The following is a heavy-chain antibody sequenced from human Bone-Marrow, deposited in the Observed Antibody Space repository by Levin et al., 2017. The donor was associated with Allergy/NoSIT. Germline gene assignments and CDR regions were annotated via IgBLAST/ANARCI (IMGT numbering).Heavy chain of an antibody. CDR3: ARERGYYYMDV. CDR2: ISGSSSII. D-gene: IGHD3-10*01. CDR1: GFTFSSYS. J-gene: IGHJ6*03. Sequence: LSLTCAASGFTFSSYSMNWVHQTPGKGLEWVSYISGSSSIINYADSVKGRFTISRDNAKNSLYLQMNSLRVEDTAVYYCARERGYYYMDVWGKGTTVTVSS. V-gene: IGHV3-48*01.